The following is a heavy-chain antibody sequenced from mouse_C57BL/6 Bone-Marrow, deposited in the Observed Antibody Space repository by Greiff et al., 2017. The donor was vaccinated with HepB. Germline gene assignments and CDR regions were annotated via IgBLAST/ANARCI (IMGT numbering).Heavy chain of an antibody. CDR3: ARTRDYYGSSYAY. Sequence: QVQLQQSGAELVRPGPSVKMSCKASGYTFTNYWIGWAKQRPGHGLEWIGDIYPGGGYTNYNEKFKGKATLTADKSSSTAYMQVSSLTSEDSAIYYCARTRDYYGSSYAYWGQGTLVTVSA. D-gene: IGHD1-1*01. J-gene: IGHJ3*01. V-gene: IGHV1-63*01. CDR2: IYPGGGYT. CDR1: GYTFTNYW.